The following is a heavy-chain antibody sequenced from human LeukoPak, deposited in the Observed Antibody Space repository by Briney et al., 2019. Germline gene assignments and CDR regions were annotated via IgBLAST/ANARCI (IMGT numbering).Heavy chain of an antibody. D-gene: IGHD1-1*01. CDR3: AREEILEPDYYYYGMDV. CDR1: GFSVSSNY. CDR2: IYSCGST. V-gene: IGHV3-53*01. J-gene: IGHJ6*02. Sequence: GGSLRLSWAVSGFSVSSNYMSWVRQAQGKGQGWDSVIYSCGSTNYADSVKGRFTISRDNSKTTLYLQMNSLRAEDTAVYYCAREEILEPDYYYYGMDVWGQGTTVTVSS.